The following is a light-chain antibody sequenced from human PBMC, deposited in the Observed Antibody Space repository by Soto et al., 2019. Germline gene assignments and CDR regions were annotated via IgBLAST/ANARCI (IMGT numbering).Light chain of an antibody. CDR2: GAS. V-gene: IGKV1-9*01. CDR1: QGVRSY. CDR3: HQVYTYPRT. J-gene: IGKJ1*01. Sequence: IQLTQSPSSLSASVGDRVTITCRASQGVRSYLAWFQQRPGKAPKLLIFGASTLQNCVPARFSGGGFATEFTLTITSLQPEDFATYYCHQVYTYPRTFGQGTKVEIK.